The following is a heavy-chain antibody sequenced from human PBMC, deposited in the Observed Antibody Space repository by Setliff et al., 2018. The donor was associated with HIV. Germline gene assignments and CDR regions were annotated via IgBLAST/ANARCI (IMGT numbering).Heavy chain of an antibody. Sequence: SETLSLTCAVYGGSFSDYYWSWIRQPPGKGLEWIGEINYSGSTKYNPSLKSRVTMSVDTSKNQFSLKLNSVTAADTAVYYCARYVSYDKDDFDIWGQGTMVTVSS. J-gene: IGHJ3*02. CDR2: INYSGST. V-gene: IGHV4-34*01. CDR1: GGSFSDYY. D-gene: IGHD3-16*01. CDR3: ARYVSYDKDDFDI.